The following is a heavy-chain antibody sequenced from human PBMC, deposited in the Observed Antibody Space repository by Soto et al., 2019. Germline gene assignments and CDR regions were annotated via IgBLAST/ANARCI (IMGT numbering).Heavy chain of an antibody. CDR2: IYQSGVT. CDR1: GDSYSISTYS. V-gene: IGHV4-30-2*01. CDR3: AGMPYTSGLRFDP. D-gene: IGHD6-19*01. J-gene: IGHJ5*02. Sequence: PSETLSLTCNMSGDSYSISTYSWSWIRQPPGKALQWIGFIYQSGVTSSNPSLASRVSISLDRSNNQCSLKLKPVTAADTAVYFCAGMPYTSGLRFDPWGPGTLVTVSS.